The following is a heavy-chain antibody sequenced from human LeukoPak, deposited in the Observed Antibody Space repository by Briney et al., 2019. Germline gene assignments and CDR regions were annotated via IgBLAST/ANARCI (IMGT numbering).Heavy chain of an antibody. CDR3: ARADDSSGYDLDY. CDR2: INHSGST. D-gene: IGHD3-22*01. J-gene: IGHJ4*02. V-gene: IGHV4-34*01. Sequence: PSETLSLTCAAYGGSFSGYYWSWIRQPPGKGLEWIGEINHSGSTNYNPSLKSRVTISVDTSKNQFSLKLSSVTAADTAVYYRARADDSSGYDLDYWGQGTLVTVSS. CDR1: GGSFSGYY.